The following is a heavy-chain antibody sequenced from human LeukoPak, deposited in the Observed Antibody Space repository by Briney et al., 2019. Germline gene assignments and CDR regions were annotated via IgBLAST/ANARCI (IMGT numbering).Heavy chain of an antibody. CDR1: GGSISIFY. J-gene: IGHJ4*02. D-gene: IGHD6-19*01. CDR3: ARIDAVAATPTSFDY. Sequence: SETLSLTCTVSGGSISIFYWSWIRPPPGKGLEWIGDIYYSGTTNYNPSLKSRVTISLDTSKNQFSLRLSSVTVADTAVYYCARIDAVAATPTSFDYWGQGTLVTVSS. V-gene: IGHV4-59*01. CDR2: IYYSGTT.